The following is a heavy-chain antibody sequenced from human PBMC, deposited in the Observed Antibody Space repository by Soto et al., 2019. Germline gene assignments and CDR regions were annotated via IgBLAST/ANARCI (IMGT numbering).Heavy chain of an antibody. CDR2: INAGNGNT. V-gene: IGHV1-3*01. Sequence: ASVKVSCKASGYTFTSYAMHWVRQAPGQRLEWMGWINAGNGNTKYSQKFQGRVTITRDTSASTAYLELSSLRSEDTAVYYCARYLGVGAASDYWGQGTLVTVSS. CDR3: ARYLGVGAASDY. D-gene: IGHD1-26*01. CDR1: GYTFTSYA. J-gene: IGHJ4*02.